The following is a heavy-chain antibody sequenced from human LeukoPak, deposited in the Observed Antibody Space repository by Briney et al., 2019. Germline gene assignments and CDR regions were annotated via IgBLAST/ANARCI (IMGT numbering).Heavy chain of an antibody. CDR1: GFTFSSYG. CDR2: ISYDGSNK. D-gene: IGHD3-22*01. CDR3: ARRDCDSIRCRGSNWFDP. J-gene: IGHJ5*02. Sequence: PGGSLRLSCAASGFTFSSYGMHWVRQAPGKGLEWVAVISYDGSNKYYADSVKGRFTISRDNSKNTLYLQMNSLRAEDTAEYYCARRDCDSIRCRGSNWFDPWGQGTLVTVSS. V-gene: IGHV3-33*05.